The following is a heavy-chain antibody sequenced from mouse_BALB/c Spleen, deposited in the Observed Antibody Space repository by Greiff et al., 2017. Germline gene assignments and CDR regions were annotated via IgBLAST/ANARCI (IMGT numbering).Heavy chain of an antibody. J-gene: IGHJ4*01. CDR1: GFTFSSFG. CDR2: ISSGGGST. V-gene: IGHV5-12-1*01. CDR3: ARGRGAMDY. Sequence: EVNVVESGGGLVQPGGSRKLSCAASGFTFSSFGMHWVRQAPEKRLEWVAYISSGGGSTYYPDTVKGRFTISRDNAKNTLYLQMSSLKSEDTAMYYCARGRGAMDYWGQGTSVTVSS.